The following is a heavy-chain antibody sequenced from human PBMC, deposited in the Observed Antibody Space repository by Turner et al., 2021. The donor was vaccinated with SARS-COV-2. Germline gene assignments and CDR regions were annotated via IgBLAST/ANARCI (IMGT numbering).Heavy chain of an antibody. D-gene: IGHD6-19*01. Sequence: EVQLAESGGGLVQPGGSLRLSCAASGFTFNNHWMNWVRQAPGKGLEWVAIIKQDGSETLYVDSVKGRFTISRDTAKNSLYLQMNSLRAEDTAIYYCARGSGWVADYWGQGTLVAVSS. CDR1: GFTFNNHW. J-gene: IGHJ4*02. V-gene: IGHV3-7*01. CDR2: IKQDGSET. CDR3: ARGSGWVADY.